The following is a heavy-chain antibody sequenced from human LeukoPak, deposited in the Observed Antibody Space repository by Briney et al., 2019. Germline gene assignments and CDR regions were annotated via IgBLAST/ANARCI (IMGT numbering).Heavy chain of an antibody. Sequence: SETLSLTCTVSGGSISDYYWTWIRQPPEKGLEWIGYIHSIGGTNYNPSLKSRVTISVDTSKNQFSLKLSSVTAADTAVYYCARVPPARRINYYDSSGYYYGFDYWGQGTLVTVSS. CDR2: IHSIGGT. D-gene: IGHD3-22*01. V-gene: IGHV4-59*12. CDR3: ARVPPARRINYYDSSGYYYGFDY. CDR1: GGSISDYY. J-gene: IGHJ4*02.